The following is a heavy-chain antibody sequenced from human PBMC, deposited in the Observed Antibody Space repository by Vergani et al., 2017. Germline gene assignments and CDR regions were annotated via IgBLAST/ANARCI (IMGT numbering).Heavy chain of an antibody. V-gene: IGHV3-7*01. CDR3: ARDKIPFSRYQLLAY. D-gene: IGHD2-2*01. Sequence: EVQLVESGGGLVQPGGSLSLSCAASGFTFSSYWMSWVRQAPGKGLEWVANIKQDGSEKYYVDSVKGRFTISRDNSKNSLYLQMNSLRAEDTAVYYCARDKIPFSRYQLLAYWGQGTLVTVSS. CDR1: GFTFSSYW. J-gene: IGHJ4*02. CDR2: IKQDGSEK.